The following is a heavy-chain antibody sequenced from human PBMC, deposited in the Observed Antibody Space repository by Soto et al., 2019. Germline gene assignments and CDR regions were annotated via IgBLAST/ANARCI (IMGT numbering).Heavy chain of an antibody. CDR1: GGLFSSYP. Sequence: QEQLVQSGAEVKKPGSSVKVSCKASGGLFSSYPISWLRQVPGQGLEWMGGIIPVFQTAYYTQRFPGRVTITADESTTPAYMELSSLRSEDTAIYYCARGGSGYTWFNEFWGQGTLVTVSS. V-gene: IGHV1-69*01. J-gene: IGHJ4*02. CDR3: ARGGSGYTWFNEF. CDR2: IIPVFQTA. D-gene: IGHD3-22*01.